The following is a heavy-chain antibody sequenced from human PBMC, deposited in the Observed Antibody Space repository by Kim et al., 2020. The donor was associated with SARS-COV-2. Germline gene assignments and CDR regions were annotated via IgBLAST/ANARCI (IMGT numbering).Heavy chain of an antibody. CDR1: GYTFTGYY. D-gene: IGHD3-9*01. J-gene: IGHJ5*02. CDR2: INPNSGGT. V-gene: IGHV1-2*06. CDR3: ARVKGSYYDILRGPANWFDP. Sequence: ASVKVSCKASGYTFTGYYMHWVRQAPGQGLEWMGRINPNSGGTNYAQKFQGRVTMTRDTSISTAYMELSRLRSDDTAVYYCARVKGSYYDILRGPANWFDPWGQGTLVTVSS.